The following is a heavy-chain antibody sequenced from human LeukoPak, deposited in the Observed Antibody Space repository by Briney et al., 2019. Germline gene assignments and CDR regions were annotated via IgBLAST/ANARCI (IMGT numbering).Heavy chain of an antibody. CDR3: ARVEVYCSSTSCYLGYNWFDP. J-gene: IGHJ5*02. CDR1: GYTFTSYD. Sequence: ASVKVSCKASGYTFTSYDINWVRQATGQGLEWMGSMNPNSGNTGYAQKFQGRVTMTRNTSISTAYMELSSLRSEDTAVYYCARVEVYCSSTSCYLGYNWFDPWGQGTLVTVSS. CDR2: MNPNSGNT. V-gene: IGHV1-8*01. D-gene: IGHD2-2*01.